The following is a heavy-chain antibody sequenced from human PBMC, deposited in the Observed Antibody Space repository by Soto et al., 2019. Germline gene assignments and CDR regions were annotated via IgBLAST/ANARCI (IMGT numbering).Heavy chain of an antibody. Sequence: AQLVESGGGLVQPGGSLRLSCAASGFTFTDYVIHWVRQAPGKGLEWVSGINWNSGYIGYADSVKGRFTVTRDNAKKSLYLQMNSLRVEDTALYYCSKDGNWGSTRTGDAFDIWGHGTLVTVSS. CDR1: GFTFTDYV. CDR2: INWNSGYI. CDR3: SKDGNWGSTRTGDAFDI. J-gene: IGHJ3*02. V-gene: IGHV3-9*01. D-gene: IGHD3-16*01.